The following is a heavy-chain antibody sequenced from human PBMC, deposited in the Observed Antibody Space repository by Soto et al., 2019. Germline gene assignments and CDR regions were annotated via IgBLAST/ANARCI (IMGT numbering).Heavy chain of an antibody. CDR2: ISGSGGST. CDR3: AKVYGYSSSWYFDY. Sequence: GGSLRLSCAASGFTFSSYAMSWVRQAPGKGLEWVSAISGSGGSTYYADSVKGRFTISRDNSKNTLYLQMNSLRAEDTAVYFCAKVYGYSSSWYFDYWGQGTLVTVSS. V-gene: IGHV3-23*01. J-gene: IGHJ4*02. CDR1: GFTFSSYA. D-gene: IGHD6-13*01.